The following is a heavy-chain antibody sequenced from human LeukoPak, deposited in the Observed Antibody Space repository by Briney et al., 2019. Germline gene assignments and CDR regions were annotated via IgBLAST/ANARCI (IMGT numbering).Heavy chain of an antibody. CDR3: GRHVRESNGWSRRIDY. CDR2: INPVDSDT. D-gene: IGHD6-19*01. J-gene: IGHJ4*02. Sequence: GESLKISCKGSGYTFTRNWIAWVRQMPGKGLEWMGIINPVDSDTKYSPSFEGQVTMSADKSISTAYLQWSSLKASDTAIYYCGRHVRESNGWSRRIDYWGQGTLVTVSS. V-gene: IGHV5-51*01. CDR1: GYTFTRNW.